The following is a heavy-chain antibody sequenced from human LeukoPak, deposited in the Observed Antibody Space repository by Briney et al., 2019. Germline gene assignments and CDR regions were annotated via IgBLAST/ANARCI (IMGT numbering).Heavy chain of an antibody. V-gene: IGHV3-7*01. CDR2: IKQDESEK. J-gene: IGHJ4*02. CDR3: ARDRTALESFDY. D-gene: IGHD3-3*01. CDR1: GFTFDSFW. Sequence: GGSLRLSCAASGFTFDSFWMTWVRQAPGKGPEWVANIKQDESEKYYVDSVKGRFTISRDNARNSLYLQMNSLRAEDTAVYYCARDRTALESFDYWGQGTLVTVSS.